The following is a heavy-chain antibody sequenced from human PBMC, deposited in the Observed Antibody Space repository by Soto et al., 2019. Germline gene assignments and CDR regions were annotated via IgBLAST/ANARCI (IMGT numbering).Heavy chain of an antibody. J-gene: IGHJ5*02. D-gene: IGHD4-4*01. V-gene: IGHV3-48*03. CDR3: ARGSTVTSGGRWFDP. CDR2: ISSSSSDI. CDR1: GFTFSSYE. Sequence: EVQLVESGGGLVQPGGSLRLSCAASGFTFSSYELSWVRQAPGRGLEWISYISSSSSDIYYAYSVKGRFTISRDNAKNSLYLQMNSLRAEDTAVYYCARGSTVTSGGRWFDPWGQGTLVTVSS.